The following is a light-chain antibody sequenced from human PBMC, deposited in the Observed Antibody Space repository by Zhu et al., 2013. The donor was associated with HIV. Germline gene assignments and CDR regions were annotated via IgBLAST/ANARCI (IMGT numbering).Light chain of an antibody. J-gene: IGKJ1*01. V-gene: IGKV1-5*03. CDR1: QKIGDW. Sequence: DIQMTQFPSALSASVGDRVTITCRASQKIGDWLAWYQQKPGKVPKVLIYRASNLESGVPSRFSGSGSGTEFTLTITNLQPDDSATYYCQQYDMYRTFGQGTKVEIK. CDR3: QQYDMYRT. CDR2: RAS.